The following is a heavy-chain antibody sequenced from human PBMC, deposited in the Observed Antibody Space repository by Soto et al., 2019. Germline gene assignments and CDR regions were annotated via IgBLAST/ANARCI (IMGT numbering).Heavy chain of an antibody. J-gene: IGHJ4*02. CDR3: ASPPRGGYDPQFDY. CDR2: IIPIFGTA. V-gene: IGHV1-69*13. CDR1: GGTFSSYA. Sequence: SVKVSCKASGGTFSSYAISWVRQAPGQGLEWMGGIIPIFGTANYAQKFQGRVTITADESTSTAYMELSSLRSEDTAVYHCASPPRGGYDPQFDYWGQGTLVTVSS. D-gene: IGHD5-12*01.